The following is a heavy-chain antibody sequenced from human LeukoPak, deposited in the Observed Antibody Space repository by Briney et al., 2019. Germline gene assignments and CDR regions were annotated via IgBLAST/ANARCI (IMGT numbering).Heavy chain of an antibody. Sequence: GGSLRLSCAASGFTFSSYEMKWVRQAPGKGLQWVSYISSSGSTIYYADSVKGRFTISRDNAKNSLYLQMNSLRGEDTAVCYCARAIGDFGHYGVDVWGQGTTITVFS. D-gene: IGHD4-17*01. CDR3: ARAIGDFGHYGVDV. V-gene: IGHV3-48*03. CDR1: GFTFSSYE. CDR2: ISSSGSTI. J-gene: IGHJ6*02.